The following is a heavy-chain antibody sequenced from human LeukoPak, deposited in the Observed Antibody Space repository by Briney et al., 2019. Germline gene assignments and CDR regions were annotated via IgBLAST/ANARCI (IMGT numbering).Heavy chain of an antibody. CDR2: TYLVDSDT. Sequence: GPLNTSSQCTGDTFTINCSAGVRQLPGKGLEWMGITYLVDSDTTYSPSFQGQVTISADKSTSTAYLQWSSLRASGTGLYYCARRFYESRGMVFSGEGKTVTVSS. D-gene: IGHD3-3*01. CDR3: ARRFYESRGMVF. V-gene: IGHV5-51*01. CDR1: GDTFTINC. J-gene: IGHJ6*02.